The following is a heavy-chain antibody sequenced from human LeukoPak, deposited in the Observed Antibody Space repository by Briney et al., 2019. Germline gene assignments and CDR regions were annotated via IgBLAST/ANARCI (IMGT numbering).Heavy chain of an antibody. J-gene: IGHJ4*02. CDR2: ISTSSIYI. D-gene: IGHD3-22*01. CDR3: ARVGDRSGYLIYSFDY. Sequence: PGGSLRLSCAASGFTFSYAWMNWVRQAPGKGLEWVSFISTSSIYIYYVDSVKGRFTISRDNAKNSLYLQMNSLRAEDTAVYYCARVGDRSGYLIYSFDYWGQGTLVTVSS. V-gene: IGHV3-21*01. CDR1: GFTFSYAW.